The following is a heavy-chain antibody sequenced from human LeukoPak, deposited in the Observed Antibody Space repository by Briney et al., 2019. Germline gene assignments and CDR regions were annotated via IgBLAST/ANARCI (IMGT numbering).Heavy chain of an antibody. V-gene: IGHV4-39*01. CDR3: ARLRYFDWLSYGEYYFDY. J-gene: IGHJ4*02. CDR2: MNYGGSS. D-gene: IGHD3-9*01. Sequence: SETLSLTCTVSGGSLSSSSSSYWGWIRQPPGKGLEWIGSMNYGGSSHYNPSLKSRVTISVDTSKNQFSLKLSSVTAADTAVYYCARLRYFDWLSYGEYYFDYWGQGTLVTVSS. CDR1: GGSLSSSSSSY.